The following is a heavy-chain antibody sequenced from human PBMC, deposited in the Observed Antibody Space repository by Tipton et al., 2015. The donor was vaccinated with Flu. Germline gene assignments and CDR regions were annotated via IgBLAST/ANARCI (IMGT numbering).Heavy chain of an antibody. D-gene: IGHD2-21*01. V-gene: IGHV3-7*03. J-gene: IGHJ4*02. CDR1: GFTFSSYW. CDR2: IKQDGSVK. CDR3: ARQIGGGDCY. Sequence: SLRLSCTASGFTFSSYWMSWVRQAPGKGLEWVANIKQDGSVKYFVDSVKGRSTISRDNAKKLVYLQMDSLRAEDTAVYYCARQIGGGDCYWGQGTLVTVSS.